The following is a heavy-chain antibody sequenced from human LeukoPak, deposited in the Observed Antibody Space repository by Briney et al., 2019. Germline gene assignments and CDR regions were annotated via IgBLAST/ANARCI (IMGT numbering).Heavy chain of an antibody. CDR3: ARDKWFTTYYYYGMDD. V-gene: IGHV4-59*01. CDR1: GGSFSGYY. J-gene: IGHJ6*02. CDR2: IYYSGST. D-gene: IGHD3-22*01. Sequence: SETLSLTCAVYGGSFSGYYWSWIRQPPGKGLEWIGYIYYSGSTNYNPSLRSRVTISVDTSKNQFSLKLSSVTAADTAVYYCARDKWFTTYYYYGMDDWGQGTTVTVSS.